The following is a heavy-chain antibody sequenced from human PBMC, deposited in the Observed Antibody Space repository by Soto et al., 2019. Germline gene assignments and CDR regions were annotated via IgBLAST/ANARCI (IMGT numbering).Heavy chain of an antibody. V-gene: IGHV3-49*03. Sequence: SLRLSCTASGFTFGDYAMSWFRQAPGKGLEWVGFIRSKAYGGTTEYAASVKGRFTISRDDSKSIAYLQMNSLKTEDTAVYYCTRDLGYCSGGSCYGGYYFDYWGQGTLVTVSS. J-gene: IGHJ4*02. CDR2: IRSKAYGGTT. CDR1: GFTFGDYA. CDR3: TRDLGYCSGGSCYGGYYFDY. D-gene: IGHD2-15*01.